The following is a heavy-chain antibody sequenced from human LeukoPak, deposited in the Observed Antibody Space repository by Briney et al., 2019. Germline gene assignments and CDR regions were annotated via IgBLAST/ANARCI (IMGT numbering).Heavy chain of an antibody. V-gene: IGHV3-23*01. Sequence: GGSLRLSCAASGFTFSSYAMIWVRQAPGKGLEWVSAIRCSGGSTYYADSVKGRFTISRDNSKNTLYLQMNSLRAEDRAVYYCAKEIDAIAVAGPYLDYWGQGTLVTVSS. CDR3: AKEIDAIAVAGPYLDY. CDR2: IRCSGGST. J-gene: IGHJ4*02. D-gene: IGHD6-19*01. CDR1: GFTFSSYA.